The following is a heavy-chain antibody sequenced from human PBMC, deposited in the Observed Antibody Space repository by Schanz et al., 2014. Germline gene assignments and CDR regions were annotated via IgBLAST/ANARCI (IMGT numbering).Heavy chain of an antibody. CDR3: AKDGPGGSGSYSADGGMDV. J-gene: IGHJ6*02. Sequence: EVQLVESGGGLVQPGGSLRLSCTASGFTFSSYAMSWVRQARGKGLEWVSVIGVDGTTTYYADSVKGRFTISRDNSKNTLYLQMNSLRPEDTAVYYCAKDGPGGSGSYSADGGMDVWGQGTTVTVSS. CDR2: IGVDGTTT. D-gene: IGHD3-10*01. CDR1: GFTFSSYA. V-gene: IGHV3-23*04.